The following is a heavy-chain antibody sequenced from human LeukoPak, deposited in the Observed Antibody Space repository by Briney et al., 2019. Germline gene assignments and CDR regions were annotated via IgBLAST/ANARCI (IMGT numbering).Heavy chain of an antibody. J-gene: IGHJ4*02. V-gene: IGHV1-2*02. Sequence: GASVKVSCKASGYTFTGYYMHWVRRAPGQGLEWMGWINPNSGGTNYAQKFQGRITMTRDTSISTAYMELSRLRSDDTAVYYCARGGGYSYGLPSGYWGQGTLVTVSS. CDR3: ARGGGYSYGLPSGY. D-gene: IGHD5-18*01. CDR1: GYTFTGYY. CDR2: INPNSGGT.